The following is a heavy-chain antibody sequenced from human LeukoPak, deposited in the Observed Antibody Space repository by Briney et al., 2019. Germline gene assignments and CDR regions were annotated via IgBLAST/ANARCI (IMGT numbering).Heavy chain of an antibody. CDR1: GFTFSSYA. J-gene: IGHJ4*02. Sequence: GGSLRLSCAPSGFTFSSYAMHWVRQAPGKGLEWVAVISYDGSNKYYADSVKGRFTISRDNSKNTLYLQMNSLRAEDTAVYYCARDGSDFDWGQGTLVTVSS. V-gene: IGHV3-30-3*01. D-gene: IGHD2-15*01. CDR3: ARDGSDFD. CDR2: ISYDGSNK.